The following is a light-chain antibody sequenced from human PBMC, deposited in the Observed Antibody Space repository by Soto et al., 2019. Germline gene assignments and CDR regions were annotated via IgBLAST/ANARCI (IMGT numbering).Light chain of an antibody. V-gene: IGLV2-14*01. CDR1: SSDVGGYKF. CDR3: SSYTSSRAYV. CDR2: EVN. Sequence: QSALTQPASVSASPGQSITISCTGTSSDVGGYKFVSWYQHHPGKAPKLMIYEVNNRPSGVSNRFSGSKSGNTASLTISGLQPEDEADYYCSSYTSSRAYVFGIGTKLTVL. J-gene: IGLJ1*01.